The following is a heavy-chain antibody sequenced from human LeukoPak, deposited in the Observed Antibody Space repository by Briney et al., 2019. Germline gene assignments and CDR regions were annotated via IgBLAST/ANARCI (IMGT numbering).Heavy chain of an antibody. CDR2: ISHSGSP. J-gene: IGHJ4*02. CDR3: ARDAAAGYSLAC. V-gene: IGHV4-4*02. CDR1: GGSISSGKW. Sequence: SGTLSLTCGVSGGSISSGKWWSWVRQPPGKGLEWIGEISHSGSPNYNPSLKSRLTISVDLPKNQFSLDLRSVTAADTAVYYCARDAAAGYSLACWGQGTLVTVSS. D-gene: IGHD6-13*01.